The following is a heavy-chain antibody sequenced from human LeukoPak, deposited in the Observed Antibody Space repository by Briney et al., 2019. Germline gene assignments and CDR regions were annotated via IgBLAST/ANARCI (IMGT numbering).Heavy chain of an antibody. CDR3: AKGRYCSGGSCYNYYYYYMDV. D-gene: IGHD2-15*01. CDR1: GFIFSDYY. CDR2: ISSSGSSI. J-gene: IGHJ6*03. V-gene: IGHV3-11*04. Sequence: PGGSLRLSCAASGFIFSDYYMSWIRQAPGKGLEWVSYISSSGSSIYYADSVKGRFTISRDNAKNSLYLQMNSLRAEDTAVYYCAKGRYCSGGSCYNYYYYYMDVWGKGTTVTVSS.